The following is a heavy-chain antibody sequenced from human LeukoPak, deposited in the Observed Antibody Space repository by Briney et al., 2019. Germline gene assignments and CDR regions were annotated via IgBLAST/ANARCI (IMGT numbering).Heavy chain of an antibody. D-gene: IGHD2-8*02. V-gene: IGHV4-39*01. CDR3: ASSVVYARFDY. CDR1: GGSISSSSYY. CDR2: IYYSGST. J-gene: IGHJ4*02. Sequence: PSETLSLTCTVSGGSISSSSYYSGWIRQPPGKGLEWIGSIYYSGSTYYNPSLKSRVTISVDTSKNQFSLKLSSVTAADTAVYYCASSVVYARFDYWGQGTLVTVSS.